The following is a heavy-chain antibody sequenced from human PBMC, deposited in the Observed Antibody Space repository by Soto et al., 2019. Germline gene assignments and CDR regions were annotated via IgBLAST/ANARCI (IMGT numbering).Heavy chain of an antibody. CDR1: GGTFNTYT. CDR3: SIGSWSAETFDV. CDR2: IIPMLTVT. V-gene: IGHV1-69*02. J-gene: IGHJ3*01. D-gene: IGHD2-2*01. Sequence: QVHLIQSGAEVKKPGSSVKVSCKAAGGTFNTYTLFWVRQAPGHGLEWMGRIIPMLTVTNSAQKFQVRLILTAHKHTAPAFMELTSLKFEDTAVFYSSIGSWSAETFDVWGQGTMVTVSS.